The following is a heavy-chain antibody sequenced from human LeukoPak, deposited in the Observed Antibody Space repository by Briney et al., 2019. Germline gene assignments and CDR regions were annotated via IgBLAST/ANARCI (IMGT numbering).Heavy chain of an antibody. V-gene: IGHV1-2*02. J-gene: IGHJ4*02. CDR3: ARASVGYCSGGSCYPGVY. Sequence: ASVKVSCKASGYTFTGYYMHWVRQAPALGHEWMRWINPNSGGTNYAQKFQGRVTMTRDTSISTAYMELSRLRSDDTAVYYCARASVGYCSGGSCYPGVYWGQGTLVTVSS. CDR2: INPNSGGT. CDR1: GYTFTGYY. D-gene: IGHD2-15*01.